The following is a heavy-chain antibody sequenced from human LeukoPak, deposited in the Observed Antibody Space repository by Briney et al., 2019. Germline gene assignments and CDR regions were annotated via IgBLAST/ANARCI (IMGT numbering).Heavy chain of an antibody. CDR1: GDSVSRDSIA. D-gene: IGHD5-24*01. CDR2: TYYRSKWYN. J-gene: IGHJ4*02. V-gene: IGHV6-1*01. Sequence: SQTLSLTCAISGDSVSRDSIAWNWIRQSPSRGLEWLGRTYYRSKWYNDYAASVKSRITINPDTSKNQFSLQLNSVTPEDTAVYYCTRGLGWPYFDYWGQGTLVTVSS. CDR3: TRGLGWPYFDY.